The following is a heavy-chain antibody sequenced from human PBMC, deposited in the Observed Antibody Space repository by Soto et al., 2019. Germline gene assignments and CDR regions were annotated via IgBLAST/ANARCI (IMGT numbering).Heavy chain of an antibody. Sequence: SLRLSCAASGFTFSSYAMSWVRPARAQGMERVSAIIASCGSSYNADSVNGLFTSSNDNSQNTLNLQMNSRRAEDTAVYYCAKFGLPGTTNNWGQGTLVTVSS. CDR2: IIASCGSS. CDR1: GFTFSSYA. D-gene: IGHD1-7*01. V-gene: IGHV3-23*01. J-gene: IGHJ4*02. CDR3: AKFGLPGTTNN.